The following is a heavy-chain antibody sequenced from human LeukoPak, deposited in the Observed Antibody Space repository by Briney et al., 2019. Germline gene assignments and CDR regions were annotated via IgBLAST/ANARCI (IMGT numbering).Heavy chain of an antibody. Sequence: GGSLRLSCAASGFTFSDYYMSWIRQAPGKGLEWVSYISSSSSTIYYADSVKGRFTISRDNAKNSLYLQMNSLRAEDTAVYYCARDKIGSPHAFDIWGQGTMVTVSS. CDR3: ARDKIGSPHAFDI. CDR2: ISSSSSTI. D-gene: IGHD1-26*01. CDR1: GFTFSDYY. V-gene: IGHV3-11*04. J-gene: IGHJ3*02.